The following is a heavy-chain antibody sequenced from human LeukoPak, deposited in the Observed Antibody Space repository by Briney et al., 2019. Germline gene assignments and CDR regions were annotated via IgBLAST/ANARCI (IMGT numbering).Heavy chain of an antibody. Sequence: GRSLRLSCAASGFTFSTYAIHWVRQAPGKGLEWVAVISYDGNNNYYADSVKGRFTISRDNSKNTLYLQMNSLRAEDTAVYYCARAPTMIVVVINHYFDYWGQGTLVTVSS. J-gene: IGHJ4*02. CDR1: GFTFSTYA. V-gene: IGHV3-30-3*01. CDR2: ISYDGNNN. D-gene: IGHD3-22*01. CDR3: ARAPTMIVVVINHYFDY.